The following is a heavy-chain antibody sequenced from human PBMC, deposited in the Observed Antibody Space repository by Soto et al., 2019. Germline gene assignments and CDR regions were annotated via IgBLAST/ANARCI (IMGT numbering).Heavy chain of an antibody. Sequence: QLQLQESGSGLVKPSQTLSLTCAVSGGSISSGGYSWSWIRQPPGKGLEWIGYIYHSGSTYYNPSLKSRVTISVDGSKNQFSLKLRSVTAADTAVYYCARAGGLGAVAADYWGQGTLVTVSS. J-gene: IGHJ4*02. CDR1: GGSISSGGYS. CDR2: IYHSGST. V-gene: IGHV4-30-2*01. CDR3: ARAGGLGAVAADY. D-gene: IGHD6-19*01.